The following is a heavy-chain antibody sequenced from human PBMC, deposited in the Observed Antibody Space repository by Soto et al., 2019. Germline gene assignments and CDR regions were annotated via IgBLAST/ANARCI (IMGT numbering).Heavy chain of an antibody. CDR2: INHSGST. D-gene: IGHD3-16*02. CDR1: GGCFSGYC. J-gene: IGHJ4*02. V-gene: IGHV4-34*01. Sequence: XGILSLNCAVYGGCFSGYCWSWIPQPPGKGLEWIGEINHSGSTNYNPSLKSRVTISVDTSKNQFSLKLSSVTAADTAVYYCARERRYVWGSYRLDYWGQGTLVTVSS. CDR3: ARERRYVWGSYRLDY.